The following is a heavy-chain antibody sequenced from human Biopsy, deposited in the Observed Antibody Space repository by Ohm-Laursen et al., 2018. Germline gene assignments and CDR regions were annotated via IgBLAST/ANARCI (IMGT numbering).Heavy chain of an antibody. Sequence: SLRLSCSASGFGMYAMHWVRQPPGKGLEWLAVIAYDGSNKYYTDSVEGRFTVSRDNSKNTVVLQMNSLRPEDTALYYCAKDRWERNLHYGGGVDLWGQGTTVTVSS. CDR3: AKDRWERNLHYGGGVDL. CDR1: GFGMYA. CDR2: IAYDGSNK. D-gene: IGHD4-17*01. J-gene: IGHJ6*02. V-gene: IGHV3-30*10.